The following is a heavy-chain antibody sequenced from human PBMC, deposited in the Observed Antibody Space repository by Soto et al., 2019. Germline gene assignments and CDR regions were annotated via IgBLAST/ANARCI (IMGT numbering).Heavy chain of an antibody. CDR3: ARHSPGLFDP. Sequence: SETLSLTCTVSGGSISRSTYYLGWLRQPPGKGLEWIGTIYHSGSTSYNPSLRSRVTMFVDTSQNPFSLKLTSLTVADTAVYYCARHSPGLFDPWGQGTLVTVSS. V-gene: IGHV4-39*01. CDR2: IYHSGST. J-gene: IGHJ5*02. CDR1: GGSISRSTYY.